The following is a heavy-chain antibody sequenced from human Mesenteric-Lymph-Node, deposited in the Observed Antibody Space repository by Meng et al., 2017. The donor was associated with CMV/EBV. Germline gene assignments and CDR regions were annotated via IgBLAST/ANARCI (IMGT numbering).Heavy chain of an antibody. CDR1: GGAISSSSYY. J-gene: IGHJ4*02. D-gene: IGHD2-2*01. CDR3: ARDGCSSTSCPMDY. Sequence: SDTLSPTCTVSGGAISSSSYYWGWIRQPPGKGLEWIGSIYYRGSTYYNPSLKRRVTISVDTSKNHFSLKLSSVTAADTAVYYCARDGCSSTSCPMDYWGQGTLVTVSS. V-gene: IGHV4-39*07. CDR2: IYYRGST.